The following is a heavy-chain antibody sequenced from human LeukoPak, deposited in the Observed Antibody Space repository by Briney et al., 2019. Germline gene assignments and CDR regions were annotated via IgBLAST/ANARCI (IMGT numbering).Heavy chain of an antibody. V-gene: IGHV3-7*01. D-gene: IGHD3-22*01. Sequence: GGSLRLSCAASGFTFSSYRMSWVRQAPGKGLEWVANIKQDGSEKYYVDSVKGRFTISRDNAKNSLYLQMNSLRAEDTAVYYCARDSPRWYYDSSDEAFDIWGQGTMVTVSS. J-gene: IGHJ3*02. CDR3: ARDSPRWYYDSSDEAFDI. CDR2: IKQDGSEK. CDR1: GFTFSSYR.